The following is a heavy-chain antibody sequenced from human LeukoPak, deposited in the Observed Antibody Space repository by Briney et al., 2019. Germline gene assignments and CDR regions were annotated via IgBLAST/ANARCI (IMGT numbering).Heavy chain of an antibody. D-gene: IGHD6-19*01. CDR3: AKGSQATSSGWADY. CDR1: GFTFSSYW. V-gene: IGHV3-7*03. J-gene: IGHJ4*02. Sequence: GGSLRLSCAASGFTFSSYWMSWVRQAPGKGLEWVANIKQDGSEKYYVDSVKGRFTISRDNAKNSLYLQMNSLRPEDTALYYCAKGSQATSSGWADYWGQGTLVTVSS. CDR2: IKQDGSEK.